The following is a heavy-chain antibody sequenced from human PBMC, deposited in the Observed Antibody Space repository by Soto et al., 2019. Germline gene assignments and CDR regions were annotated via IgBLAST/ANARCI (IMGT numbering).Heavy chain of an antibody. CDR1: GFTFSSSA. J-gene: IGHJ4*02. CDR2: ISYDGSNK. D-gene: IGHD3-3*01. Sequence: QVQLVESGGAVVQPGRSLRLSCAASGFTFSSSAMHWVRQAPGKGLEWVAVISYDGSNKYYADSVKGRFTISRDNSKNTLYLQMNSLRAEDMAVYYCARDKRDLRFLEWSYYFDYWGQGTLVTVSS. V-gene: IGHV3-30-3*01. CDR3: ARDKRDLRFLEWSYYFDY.